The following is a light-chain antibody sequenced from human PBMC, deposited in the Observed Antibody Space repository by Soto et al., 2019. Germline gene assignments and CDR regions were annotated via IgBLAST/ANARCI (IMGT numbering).Light chain of an antibody. CDR3: SSYTTISTYF. J-gene: IGLJ1*01. CDR2: DVT. V-gene: IGLV2-14*01. Sequence: QSVLTQPASVSGSPGQSITISCTGTSSDVGGYNFVSWYQQHPDKAPKLMIYDVTNRPSGVSNRFSGSKSGNTASLTISGPQAKAEPDYSSSSYTTISTYFFGTGTKVTAL. CDR1: SSDVGGYNF.